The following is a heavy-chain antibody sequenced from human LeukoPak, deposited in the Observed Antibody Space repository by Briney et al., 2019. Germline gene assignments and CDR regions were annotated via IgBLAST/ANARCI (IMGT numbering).Heavy chain of an antibody. D-gene: IGHD6-13*01. CDR2: IYYSGST. V-gene: IGHV4-39*01. Sequence: SETLSLTCTVSGGSISSSSYYWGWIRQPPGKGLEWIGGIYYSGSTYYNPSLKSRVTISVDTSKNQFSLKLSSVTAADTAVYYCARHNSFGSSWYYFDYWGQGTLVTVSS. CDR3: ARHNSFGSSWYYFDY. J-gene: IGHJ4*02. CDR1: GGSISSSSYY.